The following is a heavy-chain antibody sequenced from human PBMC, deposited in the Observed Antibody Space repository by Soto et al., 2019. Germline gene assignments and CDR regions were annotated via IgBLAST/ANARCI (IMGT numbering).Heavy chain of an antibody. D-gene: IGHD3-22*01. CDR1: GGAFRRYY. V-gene: IGHV4-34*01. J-gene: IGHJ6*02. Sequence: SQTLSLTFAVYGGAFRRYYWTWIRQPPGKGLEWIGEINHSGSTNYNPYLKSRVTISVDTSKNQFSLKLTSVTAADAAVYYCARGRDDSAEYYYSAMDAWGRGTKVTVSS. CDR2: INHSGST. CDR3: ARGRDDSAEYYYSAMDA.